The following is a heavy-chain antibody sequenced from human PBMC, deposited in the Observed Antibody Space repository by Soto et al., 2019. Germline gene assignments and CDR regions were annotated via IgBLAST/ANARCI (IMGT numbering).Heavy chain of an antibody. V-gene: IGHV3-21*01. CDR2: ISSSSSYI. D-gene: IGHD3-3*01. J-gene: IGHJ4*02. CDR3: ARDRSERFLEWFPSYYFAY. Sequence: GGSLRLSCAASGFTFSSYSMNWVRQAPGKGLEWVSSISSSSSYIYYADSVKGRFTISRDNAKNSLYLRMNSLRAEDTAVYYCARDRSERFLEWFPSYYFAYWGQGTLVTVSS. CDR1: GFTFSSYS.